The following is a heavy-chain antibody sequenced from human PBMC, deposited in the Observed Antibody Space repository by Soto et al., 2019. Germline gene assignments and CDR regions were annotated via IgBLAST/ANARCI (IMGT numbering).Heavy chain of an antibody. J-gene: IGHJ4*02. V-gene: IGHV4-39*02. D-gene: IGHD6-13*01. CDR2: ICHTGNT. CDR1: GVSISSSSYC. CDR3: TREWQQLGTPFDY. Sequence: QLHLQESGPGLVKPSETLSLTCTVSGVSISSSSYCWGWVRQPPGKGLEWIGSICHTGNTYSSPSLKSRVTISVYSSKSQISLKVNSVTAADTAVYYCTREWQQLGTPFDYWGQGTLVTVSS.